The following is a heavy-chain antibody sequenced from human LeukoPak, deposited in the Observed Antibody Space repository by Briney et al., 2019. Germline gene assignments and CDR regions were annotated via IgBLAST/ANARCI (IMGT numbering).Heavy chain of an antibody. D-gene: IGHD6-6*01. CDR2: IYTSGST. CDR1: GGSISSGGYY. Sequence: SETLSLTCTVSGGSISSGGYYWSWIRQPAGKGLEWIGRIYTSGSTNYNPSLKSRVTISVDTSKNQFSLKLSSVTAADTAVYYCARERIAATAWGQGTLVTVSS. CDR3: ARERIAATA. J-gene: IGHJ5*02. V-gene: IGHV4-61*02.